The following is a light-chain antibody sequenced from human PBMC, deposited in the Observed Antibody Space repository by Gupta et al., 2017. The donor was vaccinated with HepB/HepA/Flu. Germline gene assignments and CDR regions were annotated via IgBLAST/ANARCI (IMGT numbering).Light chain of an antibody. J-gene: IGLJ1*01. CDR3: AAWDNSLSAYV. CDR1: SSNVGRDN. V-gene: IGLV1-47*02. Sequence: QPVLTQSPSASGTPGQRVDISCSGSSSNVGRDNVYWYRQLPGTSPKLLIYNDDRRPSGVHDRFSGSKSGTSASLAISGLRSEDEAYYYCAAWDNSLSAYVFGTGTWVTVL. CDR2: NDD.